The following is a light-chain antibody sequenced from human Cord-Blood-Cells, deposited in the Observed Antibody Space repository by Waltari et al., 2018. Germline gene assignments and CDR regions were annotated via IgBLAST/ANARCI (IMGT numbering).Light chain of an antibody. Sequence: DIVMTQSPDSLAVSLGERATINCKSSQSVLYSSNNKNYLAWYQQKPGQPPKLLIYWVYTRESGVPDRFSGSGSGTDFTLTISSLQAEDVAVYYCQQYYSTPHFGGGTKVEIK. V-gene: IGKV4-1*01. CDR2: WVY. CDR3: QQYYSTPH. J-gene: IGKJ4*01. CDR1: QSVLYSSNNKNY.